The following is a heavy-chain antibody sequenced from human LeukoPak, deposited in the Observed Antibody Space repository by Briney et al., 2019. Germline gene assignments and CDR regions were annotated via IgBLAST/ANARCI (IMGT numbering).Heavy chain of an antibody. V-gene: IGHV1-2*02. J-gene: IGHJ5*02. D-gene: IGHD2-8*01. CDR2: INPNSGGT. CDR1: GYTFTGYY. Sequence: ASVKVSCKASGYTFTGYYMHWVRQAPGQGLEWMGWINPNSGGTNYTQKVQGRVTMTIDTSTSTAYMEVRSLRSDDTAVYYCARDLVHHRLLATNYNWFDPWGQGTLVTVSS. CDR3: ARDLVHHRLLATNYNWFDP.